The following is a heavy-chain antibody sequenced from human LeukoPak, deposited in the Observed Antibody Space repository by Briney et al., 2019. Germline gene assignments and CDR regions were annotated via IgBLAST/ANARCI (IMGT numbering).Heavy chain of an antibody. Sequence: GGSLRLSCAASGFTFSSYEMNWVRQAPGKGLDWVSYISNSGRTIYYADSVKGRFTISRDNAKNSLSLQMNSLRAEDTAVYYCSAGEGYYDSSDYYSAWAFNVWGQGTMVTVSS. CDR1: GFTFSSYE. J-gene: IGHJ3*01. V-gene: IGHV3-48*03. CDR2: ISNSGRTI. D-gene: IGHD3-22*01. CDR3: SAGEGYYDSSDYYSAWAFNV.